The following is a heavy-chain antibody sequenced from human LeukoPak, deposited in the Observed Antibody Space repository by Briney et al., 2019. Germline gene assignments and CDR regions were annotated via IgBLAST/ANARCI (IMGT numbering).Heavy chain of an antibody. J-gene: IGHJ6*02. CDR1: GFTFSTYS. D-gene: IGHD2-15*01. CDR3: ARSRSYCSGGGCTIYYYYGMDV. V-gene: IGHV3-48*01. Sequence: GGSLRLSCVASGFTFSTYSMNWVRQAPGKGLEWVSYISGSSSTIYYAGSVKGRFTISRDNAKNSLYLQMNSLRAEDTAVYYCARSRSYCSGGGCTIYYYYGMDVWGQGTTVTVSS. CDR2: ISGSSSTI.